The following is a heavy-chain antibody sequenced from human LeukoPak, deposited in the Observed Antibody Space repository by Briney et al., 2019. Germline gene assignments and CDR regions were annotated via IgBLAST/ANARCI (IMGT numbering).Heavy chain of an antibody. V-gene: IGHV1-3*01. J-gene: IGHJ4*02. CDR1: GYTFTSYG. CDR2: INAGNGNT. Sequence: ASVKVSCKASGYTFTSYGISWVRQAPGQRLEWMGWINAGNGNTKYSQKFQGRVTITRDTSASTAYMELSSLRSEDTAVYYCAVPVDTARYFDYWGQGTLVTVSS. CDR3: AVPVDTARYFDY. D-gene: IGHD5-18*01.